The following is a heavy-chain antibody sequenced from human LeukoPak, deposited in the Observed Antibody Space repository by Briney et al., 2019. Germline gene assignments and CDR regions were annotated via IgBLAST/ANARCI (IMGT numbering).Heavy chain of an antibody. Sequence: SVKVSCKASGGTFSSYAISWVRQAPGQGLEWMGGIIPIFGTANYAQKFQGRVTITADESTSTAYMELSSLRSEDTAVYYCARSFYRGVHYFDYWGQGTLVTVSS. D-gene: IGHD2/OR15-2a*01. V-gene: IGHV1-69*01. J-gene: IGHJ4*02. CDR1: GGTFSSYA. CDR3: ARSFYRGVHYFDY. CDR2: IIPIFGTA.